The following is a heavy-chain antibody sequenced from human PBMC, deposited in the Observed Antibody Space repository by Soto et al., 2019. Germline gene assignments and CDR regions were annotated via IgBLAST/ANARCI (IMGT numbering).Heavy chain of an antibody. D-gene: IGHD3-10*01. CDR2: ISAYNGNT. CDR3: ARSGSPAGY. CDR1: GYTFTSYA. J-gene: IGHJ4*02. Sequence: QVQLVQSGAEVKKPGASVKVSCKASGYTFTSYAISWVRQAPGQGLEWMGWISAYNGNTNYAQKLQGRVTMTTDTDKTTTYIELRSRRSDDTAVYYCARSGSPAGYWGQGTLVTVSS. V-gene: IGHV1-18*01.